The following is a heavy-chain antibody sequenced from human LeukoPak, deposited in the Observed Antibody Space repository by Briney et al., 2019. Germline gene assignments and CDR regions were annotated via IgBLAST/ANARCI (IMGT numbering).Heavy chain of an antibody. D-gene: IGHD3-3*01. CDR1: GFTFSSYA. J-gene: IGHJ6*02. Sequence: GRSLRLSCAASGFTFSSYAMHWVRQAPGKGLEWVEVISYDGSNKYYADSVKGRFTISRDNSKNTLYLQMNSLRAEDTAVYYCATSARPEYYDFWSGYPQHYYYGMDVWGQGTTVTVSS. CDR2: ISYDGSNK. V-gene: IGHV3-30-3*01. CDR3: ATSARPEYYDFWSGYPQHYYYGMDV.